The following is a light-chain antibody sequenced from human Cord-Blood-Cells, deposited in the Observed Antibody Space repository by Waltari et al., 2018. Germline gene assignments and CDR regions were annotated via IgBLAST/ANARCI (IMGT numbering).Light chain of an antibody. Sequence: EILLPQSPATQSFSTRDRATLSCRASQSVSSSYLASYQQKPRLAPRLLIYDASSRATGIPNRFSGSGSGTDFTLTISRLEPEDFAVYYCQQYGSSPMFGQGTKVEIK. J-gene: IGKJ1*01. V-gene: IGKV3D-20*01. CDR2: DAS. CDR1: QSVSSSY. CDR3: QQYGSSPM.